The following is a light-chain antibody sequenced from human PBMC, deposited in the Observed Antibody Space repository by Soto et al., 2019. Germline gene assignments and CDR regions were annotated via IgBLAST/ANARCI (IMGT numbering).Light chain of an antibody. V-gene: IGKV3-20*01. CDR1: QSVNTNY. CDR3: QQYGSSPIT. Sequence: EIVLTQSPGTLSLSPGERATLSCRASQSVNTNYLAWYQQKSGKAPRLLIYGASSRATGIPDRFSGSGSGTDFTLTISRLEPEDFAAYFCQQYGSSPITFGQGTRLESK. CDR2: GAS. J-gene: IGKJ5*01.